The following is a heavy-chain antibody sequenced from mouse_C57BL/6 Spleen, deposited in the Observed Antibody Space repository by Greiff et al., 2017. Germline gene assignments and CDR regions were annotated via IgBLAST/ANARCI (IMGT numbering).Heavy chain of an antibody. J-gene: IGHJ3*01. CDR3: ARDGNYEWFAY. CDR1: GYTFTRYW. D-gene: IGHD2-1*01. Sequence: QVQLQQPGAELVKPGASVKLSCKASGYTFTRYWMHWVKQRPGRGLEWLGKIDPNSGGTKYNEKFKSKATLTVDKPASTAYMQLSSLTSEDSAVYYCARDGNYEWFAYWGQGTLVTVSA. CDR2: IDPNSGGT. V-gene: IGHV1-72*01.